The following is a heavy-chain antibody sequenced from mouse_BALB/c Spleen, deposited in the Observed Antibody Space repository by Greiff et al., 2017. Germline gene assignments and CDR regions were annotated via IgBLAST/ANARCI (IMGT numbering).Heavy chain of an antibody. CDR1: GYTFTSYV. Sequence: EVQLVESGPELVKPGASVKMSCKASGYTFTSYVMHWVKQKPGQGLEWIGYINPYNDGTKYNEKFKGKATLTSDKSSSTAYMELSSLTSEDSAVYYCARPDYYGTYAMDYWGQGTSVTVSS. J-gene: IGHJ4*01. CDR2: INPYNDGT. D-gene: IGHD1-1*01. V-gene: IGHV1-14*01. CDR3: ARPDYYGTYAMDY.